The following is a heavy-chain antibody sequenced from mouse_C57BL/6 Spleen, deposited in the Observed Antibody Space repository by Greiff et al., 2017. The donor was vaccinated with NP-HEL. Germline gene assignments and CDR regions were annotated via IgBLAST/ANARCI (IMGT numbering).Heavy chain of an antibody. V-gene: IGHV2-4*01. CDR2: IWSGGST. Sequence: QVQLKQSGPGLVQPSQSLSITCTVSGFSLTSYGVHWVRQPPGKGLEWLGVIWSGGSTDYNAAFISRLSISKDNSKSQVFFKMNSLQADDTAIYYCAKMNYGSTYYYAMDYWGQGTSVTVSS. CDR3: AKMNYGSTYYYAMDY. D-gene: IGHD1-1*01. J-gene: IGHJ4*01. CDR1: GFSLTSYG.